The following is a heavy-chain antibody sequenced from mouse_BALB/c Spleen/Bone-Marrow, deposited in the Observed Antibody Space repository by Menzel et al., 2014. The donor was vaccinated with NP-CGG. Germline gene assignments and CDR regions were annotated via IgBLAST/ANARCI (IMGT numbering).Heavy chain of an antibody. Sequence: QVQLKESGAELVRPGSSVKISCKASGYAFXSYWMSWVKQRPGRGLEWIGQIYPGDGDTNYNGKFKGKATLTADKSSSTAFMQLSSLTSEDSAVYFCARWLPAMDYWGQGTSVTVSS. J-gene: IGHJ4*01. D-gene: IGHD2-2*01. CDR2: IYPGDGDT. V-gene: IGHV1-80*01. CDR3: ARWLPAMDY. CDR1: GYAFXSYW.